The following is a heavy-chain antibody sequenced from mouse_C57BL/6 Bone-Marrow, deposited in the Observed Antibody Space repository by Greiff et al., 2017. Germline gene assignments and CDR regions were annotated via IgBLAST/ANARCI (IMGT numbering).Heavy chain of an antibody. J-gene: IGHJ3*01. Sequence: QVQLQQPGAELVKPGASVKLSCKASGYTFTSYWMHWVKQRPGQGLEWIGMIHPNSGSTNYNEKFKSKATLTVDKSSRTAYMQLSSLTSEDSAVYYCARDDSNYWFAYWGQGTLVTVSA. D-gene: IGHD2-5*01. CDR3: ARDDSNYWFAY. CDR2: IHPNSGST. V-gene: IGHV1-64*01. CDR1: GYTFTSYW.